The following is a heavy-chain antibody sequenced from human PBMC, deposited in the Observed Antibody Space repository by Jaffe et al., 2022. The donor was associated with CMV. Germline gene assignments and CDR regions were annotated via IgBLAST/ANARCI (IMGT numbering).Heavy chain of an antibody. J-gene: IGHJ4*02. V-gene: IGHV3-21*01. D-gene: IGHD3-10*01. Sequence: EVQLVESGGGLVKPGGSLRLSCAASGFTFSSYSMNWVRQAPGKGLEWVSSISSSSSYIYYADSVKGRFTISRDNAKNSLYLQMNSLRAEDTAVYYCARDPTWFGELPNYFDYWGQGTLVTVSS. CDR2: ISSSSSYI. CDR3: ARDPTWFGELPNYFDY. CDR1: GFTFSSYS.